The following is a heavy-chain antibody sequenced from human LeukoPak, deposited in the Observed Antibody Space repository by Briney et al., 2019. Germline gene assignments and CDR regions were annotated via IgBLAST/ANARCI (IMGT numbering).Heavy chain of an antibody. D-gene: IGHD6-19*01. CDR3: ARDQAVAGLDY. CDR2: ISSSSNYI. J-gene: IGHJ4*02. Sequence: GGSLRLSCAASGFTLSSYAMSWVRQAPGKGLEWVSSISSSSNYIYYADSVKGRFTISRDNAKNSLYLQMNSLRAEDTAVYYCARDQAVAGLDYWGQGTLVTVSS. CDR1: GFTLSSYA. V-gene: IGHV3-21*01.